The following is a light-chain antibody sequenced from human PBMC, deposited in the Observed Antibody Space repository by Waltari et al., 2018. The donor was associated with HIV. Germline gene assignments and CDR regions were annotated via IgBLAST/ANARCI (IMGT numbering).Light chain of an antibody. CDR2: AVS. V-gene: IGLV2-14*03. Sequence: QSALTPPTSASGSPGQSITISCTVTSSAVGAPNYVSWYRQHPGKAPKLIIYAVSNRPSGVSNRFSGSKSANTASLTISGLQAEDEADYYCSSYTSSSTLVFGGGTKLTVL. CDR1: SSAVGAPNY. J-gene: IGLJ2*01. CDR3: SSYTSSSTLV.